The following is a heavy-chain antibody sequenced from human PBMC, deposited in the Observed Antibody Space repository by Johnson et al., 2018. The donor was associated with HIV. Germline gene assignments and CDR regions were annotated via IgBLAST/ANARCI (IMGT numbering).Heavy chain of an antibody. V-gene: IGHV3-20*04. Sequence: VQLVESGGGVVRPGGSLRLSCAASGFTFEDYGMTWVRQAPGKGLEWLSGSNWNGVSTGYADSVKGRFTISRDNAKNSLYLQMNNLRVEDTAVYYCARVGDFWSGPRRYDAVDIWGQGTLVTVSS. CDR1: GFTFEDYG. J-gene: IGHJ3*02. CDR2: SNWNGVST. CDR3: ARVGDFWSGPRRYDAVDI. D-gene: IGHD3-3*01.